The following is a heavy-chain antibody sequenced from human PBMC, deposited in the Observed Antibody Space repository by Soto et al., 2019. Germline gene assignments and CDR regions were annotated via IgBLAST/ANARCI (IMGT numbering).Heavy chain of an antibody. D-gene: IGHD3-10*01. CDR1: EFTFSDHY. J-gene: IGHJ5*02. CDR2: ISGSGGST. CDR3: AKDSTMVRVNWFDP. V-gene: IGHV3-23*01. Sequence: PGGSLRLSCASSEFTFSDHYMDWVRQAPGKGLEWVSAISGSGGSTYYADSVKGRFTISRDNSKNTLYLQMNSLRAEDTAVYYCAKDSTMVRVNWFDPWGQGTLVTVSS.